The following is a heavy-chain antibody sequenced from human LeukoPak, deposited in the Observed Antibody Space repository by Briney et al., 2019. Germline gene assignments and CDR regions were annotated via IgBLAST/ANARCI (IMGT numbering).Heavy chain of an antibody. V-gene: IGHV4-59*01. D-gene: IGHD6-19*01. Sequence: SETLSLTCIVSGSGGSISNYYWSWLRQPPGKGLEWIGYIYYSGSTNHNPSLKSRVTMSVDTSKNQLSLKLSSVTAADAAVYYCARDLRSSGWYVFDHWGRGTLVTVSS. CDR1: GSGGSISNYY. J-gene: IGHJ4*02. CDR2: IYYSGST. CDR3: ARDLRSSGWYVFDH.